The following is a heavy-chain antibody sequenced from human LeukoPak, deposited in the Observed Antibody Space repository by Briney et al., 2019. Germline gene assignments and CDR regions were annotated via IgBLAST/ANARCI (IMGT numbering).Heavy chain of an antibody. D-gene: IGHD1-26*01. CDR2: IVVGSGNT. Sequence: TSVKVSCKASGFTFTSSAMQWVRQARGQRLEWIGWIVVGSGNTNYAQKFQERVTITRDMSTSTAYMELSSLRSEDTAVHHCAADGSGSYYAYWGQGTLVTFSS. CDR1: GFTFTSSA. CDR3: AADGSGSYYAY. J-gene: IGHJ4*02. V-gene: IGHV1-58*02.